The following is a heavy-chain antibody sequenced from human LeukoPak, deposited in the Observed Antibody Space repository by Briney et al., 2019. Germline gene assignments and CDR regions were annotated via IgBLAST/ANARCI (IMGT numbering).Heavy chain of an antibody. Sequence: ASVKDSCQASGYTFIGYYIHWVGQAPGQGLEWMGFINPNTGGTSYAQKFQARVTMTRDTSISTAYMELSGLRSDDTAVYYCARRYDFWSGYPTAFDYWGQGTLVTVSS. CDR3: ARRYDFWSGYPTAFDY. CDR2: INPNTGGT. J-gene: IGHJ4*02. D-gene: IGHD3-3*01. CDR1: GYTFIGYY. V-gene: IGHV1-2*02.